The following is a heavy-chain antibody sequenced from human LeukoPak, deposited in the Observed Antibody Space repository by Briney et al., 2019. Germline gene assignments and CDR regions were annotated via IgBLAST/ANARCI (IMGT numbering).Heavy chain of an antibody. D-gene: IGHD2-21*01. V-gene: IGHV3-7*01. J-gene: IGHJ4*02. CDR2: VKQDGSEK. CDR3: ARLAYCGGDCFSGLNPFDY. Sequence: GGSLRLSCAASGFTFRSYWMSWVRQAPGQGLEWVANVKQDGSEKYYVDSVKGRFTISRDNAKNSLYLQMNSLRAEDTAVYYCARLAYCGGDCFSGLNPFDYWGQGALVTVSS. CDR1: GFTFRSYW.